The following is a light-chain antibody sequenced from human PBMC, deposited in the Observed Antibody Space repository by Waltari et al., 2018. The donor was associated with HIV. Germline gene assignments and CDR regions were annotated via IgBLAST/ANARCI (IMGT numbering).Light chain of an antibody. V-gene: IGLV3-1*01. CDR1: ESGDKY. CDR2: QDS. J-gene: IGLJ2*01. Sequence: SYELTQPPSVSVSTGQTASITCSGDESGDKYACWYQQKPGQSPVLVIYQDSKRPSGIPERFSGSNSGNTATLTISGTQAMDEADYYCQAWDSSTVVFGGGTKLTVL. CDR3: QAWDSSTVV.